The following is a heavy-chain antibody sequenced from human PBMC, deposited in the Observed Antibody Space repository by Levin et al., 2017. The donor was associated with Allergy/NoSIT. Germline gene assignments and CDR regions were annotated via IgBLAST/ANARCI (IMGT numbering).Heavy chain of an antibody. CDR1: GGSFSGYY. CDR3: ARGYSGFPKRRIAAAGRIQDY. Sequence: GSLRLSCAVYGGSFSGYYWSWIRQPPGKGLEWIGEINHSGSTNYNPSLKSRVTISVDTSKNQFSLKLSSVTAADTAVYYCARGYSGFPKRRIAAAGRIQDYWGQGTLVTVSS. D-gene: IGHD6-13*01. V-gene: IGHV4-34*01. J-gene: IGHJ4*02. CDR2: INHSGST.